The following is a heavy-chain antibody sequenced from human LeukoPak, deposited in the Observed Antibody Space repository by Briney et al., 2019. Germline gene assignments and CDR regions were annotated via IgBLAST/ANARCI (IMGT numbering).Heavy chain of an antibody. CDR3: ARETYYDILTGYYTLHYFDY. V-gene: IGHV4-4*07. J-gene: IGHJ4*02. D-gene: IGHD3-9*01. CDR2: IYTSGST. Sequence: PSETLSLTCTVSGGSISSYYWSWIRQPAGKGLEWIGRIYTSGSTNYNPSLKSRVTMSVDTSKNQFSLKLSSVTAADTAVYYCARETYYDILTGYYTLHYFDYWGQGTLVTVSS. CDR1: GGSISSYY.